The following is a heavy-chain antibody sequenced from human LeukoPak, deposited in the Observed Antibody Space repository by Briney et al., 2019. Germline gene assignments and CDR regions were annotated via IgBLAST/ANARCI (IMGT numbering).Heavy chain of an antibody. CDR3: ARETYYYDSSGYWKVHYFDY. CDR1: GVSIISHY. J-gene: IGHJ4*02. D-gene: IGHD3-22*01. Sequence: SEARSLTGTGSGVSIISHYWSGIRQPPGKGLEWMGYIYYSGSTNYNPSLKSRVTMSIHTSTKQFSLKLRSVPGADTAVYYCARETYYYDSSGYWKVHYFDYWGQGTLVTVSS. CDR2: IYYSGST. V-gene: IGHV4-59*11.